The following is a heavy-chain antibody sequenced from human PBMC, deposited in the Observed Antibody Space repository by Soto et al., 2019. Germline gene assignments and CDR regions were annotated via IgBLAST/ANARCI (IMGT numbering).Heavy chain of an antibody. CDR3: AKDSGYQLPDNYFYYGLDV. J-gene: IGHJ6*02. CDR2: ISYDEIDK. V-gene: IGHV3-30*18. D-gene: IGHD2-2*01. Sequence: PGGSLRLSCVASGITFGSRAMSWVRQAPGEGLEWVAAISYDEIDKKYASSVKGRFTVSRDNVKNTLSLQMNSLRPEDTAVYYCAKDSGYQLPDNYFYYGLDVWGQGTTVTVSS. CDR1: GITFGSRA.